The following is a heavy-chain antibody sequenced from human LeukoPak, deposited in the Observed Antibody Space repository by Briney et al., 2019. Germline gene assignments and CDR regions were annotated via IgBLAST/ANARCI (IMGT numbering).Heavy chain of an antibody. Sequence: GGSLRLSCAASGFTFSSYGMSWVRQAPGKGLEWVANIKQDGTEKYYVDSVKGRFTISRDNAKNSLYLQMNSLRVEDTAIYYCARDHEWGGQGTLVTVSS. CDR3: ARDHEW. J-gene: IGHJ1*01. V-gene: IGHV3-7*01. D-gene: IGHD1-26*01. CDR2: IKQDGTEK. CDR1: GFTFSSYG.